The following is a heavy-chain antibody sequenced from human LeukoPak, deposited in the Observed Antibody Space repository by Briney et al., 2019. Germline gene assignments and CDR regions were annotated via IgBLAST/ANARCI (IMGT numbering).Heavy chain of an antibody. CDR2: ISGSGGST. CDR1: GFTFNSYA. J-gene: IGHJ4*02. Sequence: GGSLRLSCAASGFTFNSYAMSWVRQAPGKGLEWVSAISGSGGSTYYADSVKGRFTISRDNSKNTLYLQMNSLRAEDTAVYYRAKKYYDILTGYYIFNYFDYWGQGTLVTVSS. D-gene: IGHD3-9*01. CDR3: AKKYYDILTGYYIFNYFDY. V-gene: IGHV3-23*01.